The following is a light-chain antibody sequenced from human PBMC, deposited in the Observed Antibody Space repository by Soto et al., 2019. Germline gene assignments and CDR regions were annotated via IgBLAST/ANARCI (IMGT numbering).Light chain of an antibody. J-gene: IGKJ1*01. CDR3: LQHNSYPRT. CDR2: AAS. CDR1: QDIRND. Sequence: DLQMTQSPSSLSASVGDRVTITCRASQDIRNDLVWYQQKPGKAPKRLIYAASSLQSGVPSRFSGSGSGTEFTLTISSLQPEDFAAYYYLQHNSYPRTFGQGTKVEIK. V-gene: IGKV1-17*01.